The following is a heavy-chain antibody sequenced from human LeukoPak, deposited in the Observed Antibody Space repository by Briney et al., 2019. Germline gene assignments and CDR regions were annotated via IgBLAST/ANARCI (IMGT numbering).Heavy chain of an antibody. J-gene: IGHJ4*02. V-gene: IGHV3-48*03. CDR2: ISVSGSTI. CDR3: AGRFYASDS. CDR1: GFTFSSYE. Sequence: GGSLRLSCVVSGFTFSSYEMNWVRQAPGKGLEWVSYISVSGSTIYYADSVKGRFTISRDNAKNSLYLQMNSLRAEDTAVYYCAGRFYASDSWGQGTLVTVSS. D-gene: IGHD3-16*01.